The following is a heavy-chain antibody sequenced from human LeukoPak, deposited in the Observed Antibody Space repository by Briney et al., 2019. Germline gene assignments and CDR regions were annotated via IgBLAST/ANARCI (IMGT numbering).Heavy chain of an antibody. CDR3: AKEEWELKYYFDY. D-gene: IGHD1-26*01. J-gene: IGHJ4*02. CDR2: ISGSGGTT. Sequence: GGSLRLSCAASGFTFSNYGMSWVRQAPGKGLEWVSAISGSGGTTYYADSVKGRFTISRDNSKNTLYLQMNSLRAEDTAVYYCAKEEWELKYYFDYWGQGTLVTVSS. V-gene: IGHV3-23*01. CDR1: GFTFSNYG.